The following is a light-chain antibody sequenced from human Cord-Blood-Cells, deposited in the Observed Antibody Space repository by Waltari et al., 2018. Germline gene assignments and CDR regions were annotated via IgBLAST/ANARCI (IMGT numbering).Light chain of an antibody. V-gene: IGKV1-5*03. CDR1: QIISSW. CDR3: QPYNSILGT. CDR2: KAS. Sequence: DIHMTQSPSTLSAAVGDRVTITCRANQIISSWLAWYQQKPGQAPKFLIYKASRLEKGVPSTFCGSESEKEVDHTSSRFQPDDFVTYDCQPYNSILGTFGQGTKVEIK. J-gene: IGKJ1*01.